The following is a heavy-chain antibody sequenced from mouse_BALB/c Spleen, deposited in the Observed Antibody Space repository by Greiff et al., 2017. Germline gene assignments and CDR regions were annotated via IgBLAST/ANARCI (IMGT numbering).Heavy chain of an antibody. CDR1: GFDFSRYW. Sequence: EVKLVESGGGLVQPGGSLKLSCAASGFDFSRYWMSWVRQAPGKGLEWIGEINPDSSTINYTPSLKDKFIISRDNAKNTLYLQMSKVRSEDTALYYCARPLFYYRYAMDYWGQGTSVTVSS. CDR2: INPDSSTI. D-gene: IGHD2-14*01. J-gene: IGHJ4*01. CDR3: ARPLFYYRYAMDY. V-gene: IGHV4-1*02.